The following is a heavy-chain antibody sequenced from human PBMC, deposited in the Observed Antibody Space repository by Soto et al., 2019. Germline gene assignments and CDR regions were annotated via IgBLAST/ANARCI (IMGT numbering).Heavy chain of an antibody. CDR3: ARDRGGGDYFLQRPGIDY. D-gene: IGHD4-17*01. J-gene: IGHJ4*02. V-gene: IGHV3-33*01. Sequence: QVQLVESGGGVVQPGRSLRLSCAASGFTFSSYGMHWVRQAPGKGLEWVAVIWYDGSNKYYADSVKGRFTISRDNSKNTRYLQMNSLRAEDTAVYYCARDRGGGDYFLQRPGIDYWGQGTLVTVSS. CDR2: IWYDGSNK. CDR1: GFTFSSYG.